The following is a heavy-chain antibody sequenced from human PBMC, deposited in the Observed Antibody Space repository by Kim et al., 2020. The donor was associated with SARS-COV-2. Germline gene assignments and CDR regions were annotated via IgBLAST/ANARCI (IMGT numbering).Heavy chain of an antibody. CDR3: AREYCSGGSCYYNYYGMDV. J-gene: IGHJ6*02. V-gene: IGHV7-4-1*02. CDR2: INTNTGNP. Sequence: ASVKVSCKASGYTFTSYVMNWVRQAPGQGLEWMGWINTNTGNPTYAQGFTGRFVFSLDTSVSTVYLQISSLKAEDTAVYYCAREYCSGGSCYYNYYGMDVWGQGTTVTVSS. D-gene: IGHD2-15*01. CDR1: GYTFTSYV.